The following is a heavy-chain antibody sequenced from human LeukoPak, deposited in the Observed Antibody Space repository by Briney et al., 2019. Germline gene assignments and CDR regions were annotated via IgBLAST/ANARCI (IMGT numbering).Heavy chain of an antibody. CDR1: GGSISSYY. D-gene: IGHD2-2*01. V-gene: IGHV4-59*01. J-gene: IGHJ5*02. CDR3: ARGTYCSSTSCYWSRYFDKGDWFDP. Sequence: PSETLSLTCTVSGGSISSYYWSWIRQPPGKGLEWIGHIYYSGSTNYNPSLKSRVTISVDTSKNQFSLKLSSVTAADTAVYYCARGTYCSSTSCYWSRYFDKGDWFDPWGQGTLVTVSS. CDR2: IYYSGST.